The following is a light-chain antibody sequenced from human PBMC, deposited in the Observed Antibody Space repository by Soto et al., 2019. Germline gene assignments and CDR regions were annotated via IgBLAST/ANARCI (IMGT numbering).Light chain of an antibody. J-gene: IGLJ2*01. CDR3: SSYTSTNFVI. Sequence: QSVLTQPASVSGSPGQSITISCTGSSGDIGDYKYVSWYKQHPGKAPKLMIYDVSNRPSEVSNRFSASKSGNTASLTISGLQAEDEADYYCSSYTSTNFVIFGGGTKLTVL. CDR1: SGDIGDYKY. CDR2: DVS. V-gene: IGLV2-14*01.